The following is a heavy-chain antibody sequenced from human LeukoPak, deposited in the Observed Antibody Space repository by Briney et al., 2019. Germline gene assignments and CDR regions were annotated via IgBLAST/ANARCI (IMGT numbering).Heavy chain of an antibody. J-gene: IGHJ4*02. CDR3: TTPPGGTYNH. D-gene: IGHD5-24*01. CDR2: IIGRDGGT. CDR1: GFTFSTYG. V-gene: IGHV3-23*01. Sequence: GGSLRLSCTASGFTFSTYGMNWIRQPPGKGLEWVSAIIGRDGGTYYADSVKGRFTISRDNSKNTLYLQMNSVRAEDTAIYYCTTPPGGTYNHWGQGTLVTVSA.